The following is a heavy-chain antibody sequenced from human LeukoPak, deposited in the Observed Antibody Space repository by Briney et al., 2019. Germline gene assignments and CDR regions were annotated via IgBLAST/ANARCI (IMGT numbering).Heavy chain of an antibody. CDR3: ARAEVGIQLWSDAFDI. CDR1: GYTFTSYG. J-gene: IGHJ3*02. CDR2: ISAYNGNT. D-gene: IGHD5-18*01. V-gene: IGHV1-18*01. Sequence: ASVKVSCKASGYTFTSYGISWVRQAPGQGLEWMGWISAYNGNTNCAQKLQGRVTMTTDTSTSTAYMELRSLRSDDTAVYYCARAEVGIQLWSDAFDIWGQGTMVTVSS.